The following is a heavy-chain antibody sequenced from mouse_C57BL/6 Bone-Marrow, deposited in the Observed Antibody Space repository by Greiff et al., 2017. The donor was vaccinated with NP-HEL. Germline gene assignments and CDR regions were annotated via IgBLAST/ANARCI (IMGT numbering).Heavy chain of an antibody. D-gene: IGHD2-5*01. CDR2: IDPETGGT. Sequence: QVQLQQSGAELVRPGASVTLSCKASGYTFTDYEMHWVKQTPVHGLEWIGAIDPETGGTAYIQKFKGKAILTADKSSSTAYMELRSLTSEDSAVYYWTRGDSNVLWYFDVWGTGTTVTVSS. J-gene: IGHJ1*03. V-gene: IGHV1-15*01. CDR1: GYTFTDYE. CDR3: TRGDSNVLWYFDV.